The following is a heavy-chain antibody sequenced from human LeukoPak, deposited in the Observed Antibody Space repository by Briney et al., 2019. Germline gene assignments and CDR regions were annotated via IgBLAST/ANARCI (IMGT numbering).Heavy chain of an antibody. CDR3: ARDLVEMATMGYFDY. D-gene: IGHD5-24*01. V-gene: IGHV3-21*01. CDR2: ISSSSSYI. CDR1: GFTFDDYG. Sequence: GGSLRLSCAASGFTFDDYGMNWVRQAPGKGLEWVSSISSSSSYIYYADSVKGRFTISRDNAKNSLYLQMNSLRAEDTAVYYCARDLVEMATMGYFDYWGQGTLVIVSS. J-gene: IGHJ4*02.